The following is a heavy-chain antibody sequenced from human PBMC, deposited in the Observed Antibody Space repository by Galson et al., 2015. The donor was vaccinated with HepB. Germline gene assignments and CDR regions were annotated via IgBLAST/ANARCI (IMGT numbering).Heavy chain of an antibody. V-gene: IGHV6-1*01. CDR3: ARALGEVAVAGHYYGMDV. CDR2: TYYRSKWYN. J-gene: IGHJ6*02. CDR1: GDSVSSNSAA. D-gene: IGHD6-19*01. Sequence: CAISGDSVSSNSAAWNWIRQSPSRGLEWLGRTYYRSKWYNDYAVSVKSRITINPDTSKNQFSLQLNSVTPEDTAVYYCARALGEVAVAGHYYGMDVWGQGTTVTVSS.